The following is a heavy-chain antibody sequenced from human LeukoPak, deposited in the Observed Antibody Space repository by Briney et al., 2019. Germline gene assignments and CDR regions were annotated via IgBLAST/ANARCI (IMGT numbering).Heavy chain of an antibody. V-gene: IGHV1-46*01. D-gene: IGHD3-16*01. J-gene: IGHJ3*02. Sequence: ASVKVSRKASGYTFTSYYMHWVRQAPGQGLEWMGIINPSGGSTSYAQKFQGRVTMTRDTSTSTVYMELSSLRSEDTAVYYCARELGATDAFDIWGQGTMVTVSS. CDR1: GYTFTSYY. CDR2: INPSGGST. CDR3: ARELGATDAFDI.